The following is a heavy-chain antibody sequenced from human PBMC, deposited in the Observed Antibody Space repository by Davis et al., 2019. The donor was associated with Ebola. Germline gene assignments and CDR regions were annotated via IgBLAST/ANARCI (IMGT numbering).Heavy chain of an antibody. V-gene: IGHV3-30*03. J-gene: IGHJ4*02. Sequence: GESLKISCAASGFTFSSYGMHWVRQAPGKGLEWVAVISYDGSNKYYADSVKGRFTISRDNSKNTLYLQMNSLRAEDTAVYYCARVGNGDYLDYWGQGTLVTVSS. CDR1: GFTFSSYG. D-gene: IGHD1-1*01. CDR3: ARVGNGDYLDY. CDR2: ISYDGSNK.